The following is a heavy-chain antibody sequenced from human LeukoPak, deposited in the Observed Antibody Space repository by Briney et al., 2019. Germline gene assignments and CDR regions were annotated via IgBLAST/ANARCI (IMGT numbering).Heavy chain of an antibody. J-gene: IGHJ4*02. CDR3: AKSGGYGLIDY. CDR2: IYSSGST. D-gene: IGHD1-26*01. V-gene: IGHV4-39*01. CDR1: GASVSGSNYY. Sequence: PSETLSLTCAVSGASVSGSNYYWGWIRQPPGKGLEWIGNIYSSGSTYYNASLQSRVTISIDTSKNQFSLRLNSVTAADTAMYFCAKSGGYGLIDYWGQGTRVIVSS.